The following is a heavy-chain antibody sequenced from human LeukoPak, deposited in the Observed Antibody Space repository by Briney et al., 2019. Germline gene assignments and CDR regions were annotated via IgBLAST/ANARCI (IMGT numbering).Heavy chain of an antibody. CDR2: IYRGGST. V-gene: IGHV3-53*01. CDR3: ARHVVPAAMYYYYYMDV. CDR1: GFIVSNDY. Sequence: PGGSLRLSCAASGFIVSNDYMSWVRQAPGKGLEWVSVIYRGGSTYYADSVKGRFTISRDNSKSTLYLQMNSLRAEDTAVYYCARHVVPAAMYYYYYMDVWGKGTTVTVSS. D-gene: IGHD2-2*01. J-gene: IGHJ6*03.